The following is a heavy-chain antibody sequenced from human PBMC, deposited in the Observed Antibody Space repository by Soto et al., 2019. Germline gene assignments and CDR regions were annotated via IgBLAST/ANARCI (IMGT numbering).Heavy chain of an antibody. V-gene: IGHV4-31*03. J-gene: IGHJ5*02. CDR2: IYYSGST. Sequence: QVQLQESGPGLVKPSQTLSLTCTVSGGSISSGGYYWSWIRQHPGKGLEWIGYIYYSGSTYYNPSLKSRVTISADTSKNQFSLKLSSVTAGNTAVYYCAREGYCSSTSCSGPRHEWFDPWGQGTLVTVSS. CDR3: AREGYCSSTSCSGPRHEWFDP. D-gene: IGHD2-2*01. CDR1: GGSISSGGYY.